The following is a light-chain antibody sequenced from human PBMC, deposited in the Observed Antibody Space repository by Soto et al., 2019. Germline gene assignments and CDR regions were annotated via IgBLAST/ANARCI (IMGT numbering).Light chain of an antibody. CDR1: HSLVYSDGNIY. J-gene: IGKJ5*01. CDR3: MQGTHWPPIT. V-gene: IGKV2-30*01. Sequence: DVVLTQSPLSLPITLGQPASISCRSTHSLVYSDGNIYLNWFQQRPGQSPRRLIYKVSNRDSGVPDRFSGSGSGTDFTLKISRVEAEDVGVYSCMQGTHWPPITFGQGTRLEIK. CDR2: KVS.